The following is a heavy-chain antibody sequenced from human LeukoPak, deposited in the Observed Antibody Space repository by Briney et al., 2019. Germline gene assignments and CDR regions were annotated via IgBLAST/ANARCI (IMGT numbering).Heavy chain of an antibody. CDR1: GYTITSYY. Sequence: ASLKNSCTTAGYTITSYYMHWGRQAPGQELQWMGIINPTGGSTSYAQKFQGRVTMTRDTSTSTVYMELSSLRSEDTAVYYCARAVRPDYYDSSGYNPFDYWGQGTLVTVSS. V-gene: IGHV1-46*01. D-gene: IGHD3-22*01. CDR3: ARAVRPDYYDSSGYNPFDY. CDR2: INPTGGST. J-gene: IGHJ4*02.